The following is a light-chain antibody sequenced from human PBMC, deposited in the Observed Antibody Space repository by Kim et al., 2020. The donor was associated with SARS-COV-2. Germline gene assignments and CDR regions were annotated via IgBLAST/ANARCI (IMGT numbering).Light chain of an antibody. CDR1: QSIRRW. CDR3: QQYYAYPLT. Sequence: ASVGDRVTITCRSSQSIRRWLAWYQQTPGTAPKLLIYEASSLESGVPPRFSGNGAGTEFTLSISSLQPDDFATYHCQQYYAYPLTFGGGTKVDIK. V-gene: IGKV1-5*03. CDR2: EAS. J-gene: IGKJ4*01.